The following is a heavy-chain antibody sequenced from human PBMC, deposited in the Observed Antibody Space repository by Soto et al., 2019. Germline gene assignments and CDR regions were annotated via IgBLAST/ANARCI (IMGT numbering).Heavy chain of an antibody. V-gene: IGHV1-3*01. CDR2: INAGNGNT. CDR1: GYTFTSYA. J-gene: IGHJ4*02. CDR3: ARDPGDSYDDY. D-gene: IGHD5-18*01. Sequence: QVQLVQSGAEVKKPGASVKVSCKASGYTFTSYAMHWVRQAPGQRLEWMGWINAGNGNTKYSQKLQGRVTITRDTSASTAYMELSSLRSEDTAVYYCARDPGDSYDDYWGQGTLVTVSS.